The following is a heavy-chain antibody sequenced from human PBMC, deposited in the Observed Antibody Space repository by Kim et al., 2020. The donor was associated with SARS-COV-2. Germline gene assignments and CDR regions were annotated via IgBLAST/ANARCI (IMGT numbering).Heavy chain of an antibody. D-gene: IGHD3-10*01. J-gene: IGHJ5*02. Sequence: SLKSRVTISVDTSKNQFSLKLSSVTAADTAVYYCAGDADGSGSYSNWFDPWGQGTLVTVSS. V-gene: IGHV4-59*01. CDR3: AGDADGSGSYSNWFDP.